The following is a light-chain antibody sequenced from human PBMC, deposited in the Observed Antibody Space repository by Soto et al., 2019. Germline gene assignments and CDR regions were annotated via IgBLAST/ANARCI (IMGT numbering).Light chain of an antibody. CDR2: TAS. CDR3: QQRHSYPIT. V-gene: IGKV1-9*01. CDR1: QGISNY. Sequence: DIQLTQSPSFLSASVGDRVTITCRASQGISNYLAWYQQKPGKATNLLIHTASSLQTGVPSRFSGSGSGTEFTLTISSLQPEDFAIYYCQQRHSYPITFGQGTRLEIK. J-gene: IGKJ5*01.